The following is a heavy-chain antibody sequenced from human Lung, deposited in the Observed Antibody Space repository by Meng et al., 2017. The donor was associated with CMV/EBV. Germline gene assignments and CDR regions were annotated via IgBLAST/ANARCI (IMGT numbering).Heavy chain of an antibody. CDR3: GSGVGYFDWLLLFPDAFDI. J-gene: IGHJ3*02. CDR1: GGSVSSGSYY. CDR2: IYYSGST. Sequence: LXCTVSGGSVSSGSYYWSWIRQPPGKGLEWIGYIYYSGSTNYNSYLKRRVTISVDTSKNQFSLKPSYLTAAETAAYYCGSGVGYFDWLLLFPDAFDIWXQGTXVTVSS. V-gene: IGHV4-61*01. D-gene: IGHD3-9*01.